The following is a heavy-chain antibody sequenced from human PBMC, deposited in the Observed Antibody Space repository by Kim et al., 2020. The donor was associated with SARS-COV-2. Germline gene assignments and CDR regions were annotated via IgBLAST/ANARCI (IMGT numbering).Heavy chain of an antibody. V-gene: IGHV3-23*01. CDR1: GFTFSSYA. Sequence: GGSLRLSCAASGFTFSSYAMSWVRQAPGKGLEWVSAISGSGGSTYYADSVKGRFTISRDNSKNTLYLQMNSLRAEDRAVYYCAKDRSSSWYYYYYYGMDVWGQGTTVTVSS. CDR2: ISGSGGST. J-gene: IGHJ6*02. D-gene: IGHD6-6*01. CDR3: AKDRSSSWYYYYYYGMDV.